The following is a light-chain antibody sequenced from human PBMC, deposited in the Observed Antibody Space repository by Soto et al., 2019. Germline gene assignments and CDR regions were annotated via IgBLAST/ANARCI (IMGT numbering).Light chain of an antibody. V-gene: IGKV1-39*01. CDR1: QEINNF. CDR2: GVS. Sequence: DIQMTQSPSSLSASVGDRVTITCRSSQEINNFLNWYQQKPGKAPSLLIYGVSILQSGVPSRFSGSGSGTDFTLTISSLQLEYFATYCCQQRSDSSNTFGQSTRLEIK. CDR3: QQRSDSSNT. J-gene: IGKJ5*01.